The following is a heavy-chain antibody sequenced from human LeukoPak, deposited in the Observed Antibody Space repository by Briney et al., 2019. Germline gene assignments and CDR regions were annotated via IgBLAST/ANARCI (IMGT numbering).Heavy chain of an antibody. CDR2: IYHSGST. CDR3: ARYMVRGVNFDY. Sequence: SETLSLTCTVSGGSISSGGYYWSWVRQPPGKGLEWIGYIYHSGSTYYNPSLKSRVTISVDRSKNQFSLKLSSVTAADTAVYYCARYMVRGVNFDYWGRGTLVTVSS. D-gene: IGHD3-10*01. J-gene: IGHJ4*02. V-gene: IGHV4-30-2*01. CDR1: GGSISSGGYY.